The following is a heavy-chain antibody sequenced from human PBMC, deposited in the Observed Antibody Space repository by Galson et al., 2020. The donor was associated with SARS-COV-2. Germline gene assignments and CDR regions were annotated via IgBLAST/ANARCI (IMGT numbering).Heavy chain of an antibody. D-gene: IGHD2-15*01. Sequence: GESLKISCAASGFTFSNFGMHWVRQAPGKGLEWVAVISYDGSNKYYADSVKGRFTISRDNSKNTLYLQMNSLRAEDTAVYYCARSFGGYYYFDYWGQGTLVTVSS. CDR1: GFTFSNFG. J-gene: IGHJ4*02. V-gene: IGHV3-30*03. CDR2: ISYDGSNK. CDR3: ARSFGGYYYFDY.